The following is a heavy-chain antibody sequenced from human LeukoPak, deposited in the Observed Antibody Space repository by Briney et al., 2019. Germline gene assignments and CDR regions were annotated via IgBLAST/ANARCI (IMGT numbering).Heavy chain of an antibody. CDR2: ISSSGSTI. V-gene: IGHV3-48*03. D-gene: IGHD6-25*01. Sequence: GGSLRLSCAASGFTFSSYEMNWVRQAPGKGLEWVSYISSSGSTIYYADSVKGRFTISRDNSKNTLYLQMNSLRAEDTAVYYCARESGPAADYWGQGTLVTVSS. J-gene: IGHJ4*02. CDR1: GFTFSSYE. CDR3: ARESGPAADY.